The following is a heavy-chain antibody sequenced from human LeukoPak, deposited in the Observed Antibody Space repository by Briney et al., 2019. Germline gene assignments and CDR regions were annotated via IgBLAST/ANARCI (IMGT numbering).Heavy chain of an antibody. Sequence: SETLSLTCAVYGGSFSGYYWSWIRQPPGKGLEWIGEINYSGSTNYNPSLKSRVTISVDTSKNQFSLKLSSVTAADTAVYYCASAWIQLWLPFYWGQGTLVTVSS. CDR2: INYSGST. V-gene: IGHV4-34*01. CDR3: ASAWIQLWLPFY. J-gene: IGHJ4*02. CDR1: GGSFSGYY. D-gene: IGHD5-18*01.